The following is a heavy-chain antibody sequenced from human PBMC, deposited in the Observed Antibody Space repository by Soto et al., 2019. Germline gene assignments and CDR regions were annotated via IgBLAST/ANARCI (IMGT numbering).Heavy chain of an antibody. CDR1: GYTFTSYG. V-gene: IGHV1-18*01. D-gene: IGHD3-10*01. J-gene: IGHJ5*02. CDR2: ISAYNGNT. Sequence: ASVKVSCKASGYTFTSYGISWVRQAPGQGLEWMGWISAYNGNTNYAQKLQGRVTMTTDTSTSTAYMELRSLRSDDTAVYYCARDRLLLWFGELLSRHWFDPWRQGTLVPVSS. CDR3: ARDRLLLWFGELLSRHWFDP.